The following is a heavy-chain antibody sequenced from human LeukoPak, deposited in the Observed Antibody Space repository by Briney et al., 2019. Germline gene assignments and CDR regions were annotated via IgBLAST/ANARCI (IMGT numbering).Heavy chain of an antibody. J-gene: IGHJ6*02. Sequence: PSETLSLICADYGGYFCGYYWSWIRHPPGEVLEWIGEINHRGSTNYNPSLTSRVTISVDTSKNQFSLKLSFVTAADTAVYYCARGLIGWVATITHLYYCYGMDVWGQGTTVTVSS. CDR3: ARGLIGWVATITHLYYCYGMDV. V-gene: IGHV4-34*01. D-gene: IGHD5-12*01. CDR1: GGYFCGYY. CDR2: INHRGST.